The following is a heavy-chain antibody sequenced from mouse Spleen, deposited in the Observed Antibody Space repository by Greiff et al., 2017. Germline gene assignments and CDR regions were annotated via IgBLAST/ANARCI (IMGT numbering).Heavy chain of an antibody. Sequence: EVQLQQSGPELVKPGASVKISCKASGYSFTGYYMNWVKQSPEKSLEWIGEINPSTGGTTYNQKFKAKATLTVDKSSSTAYMQLKSLTSEDSAVYYCARNLLLRPTLATGMDYWGQGTSVTVSS. D-gene: IGHD1-1*01. V-gene: IGHV1-42*01. J-gene: IGHJ4*01. CDR2: INPSTGGT. CDR1: GYSFTGYY. CDR3: ARNLLLRPTLATGMDY.